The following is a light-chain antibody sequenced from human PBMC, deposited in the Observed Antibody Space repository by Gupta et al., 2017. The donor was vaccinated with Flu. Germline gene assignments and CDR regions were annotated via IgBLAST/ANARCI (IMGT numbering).Light chain of an antibody. Sequence: DIQMTQSPSTLSASIGDTVTITCRASQNINRWLVWYQQKPGKAPKLLIYEASILETGVPSRFTGSGSGTEFTLTISSLQPDDFATYYCQQDDFWYTFGQGTKLEIK. J-gene: IGKJ2*01. V-gene: IGKV1-5*03. CDR1: QNINRW. CDR2: EAS. CDR3: QQDDFWYT.